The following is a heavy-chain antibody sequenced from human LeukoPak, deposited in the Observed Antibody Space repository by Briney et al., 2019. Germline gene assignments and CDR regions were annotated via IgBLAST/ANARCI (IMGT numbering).Heavy chain of an antibody. Sequence: ASVKVSCKASEYTFTDYYMHWVRQAPGQGLEWLGGINPKSGVTNYAQKFQGRVTMTRDPSISSAYMELNSLRSDDTAVYYCARDAWLVGATNLYYFDHWGQGTLVTVSS. CDR2: INPKSGVT. D-gene: IGHD1-26*01. CDR1: EYTFTDYY. CDR3: ARDAWLVGATNLYYFDH. J-gene: IGHJ4*02. V-gene: IGHV1-2*02.